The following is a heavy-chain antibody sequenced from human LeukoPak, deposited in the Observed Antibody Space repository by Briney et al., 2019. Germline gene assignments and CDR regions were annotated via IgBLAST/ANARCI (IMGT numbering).Heavy chain of an antibody. J-gene: IGHJ5*02. Sequence: ASVKVSCKASGYTFTGYYMHWVRQAPGQGLEWMGWINPNSGGTNYTQKFQGRVTMTRDTSTSTAYMELSRLRSDDTAVYYCARVRGWGLNWFDPWGQGTLVTVSS. V-gene: IGHV1-2*02. D-gene: IGHD6-19*01. CDR3: ARVRGWGLNWFDP. CDR2: INPNSGGT. CDR1: GYTFTGYY.